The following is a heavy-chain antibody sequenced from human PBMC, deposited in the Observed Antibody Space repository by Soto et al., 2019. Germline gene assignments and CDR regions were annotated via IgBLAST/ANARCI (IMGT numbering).Heavy chain of an antibody. J-gene: IGHJ4*02. CDR3: AMGPYYGSGTLDF. Sequence: QVQLVESGGNMVQPGWSLTVSCAASGFTFNTFGMHWARQAPGKGLEWVAVISYDGSDEYYADSVKGRFTISRDNSMNTLSLQMNSLSVDDTGVYYCAMGPYYGSGTLDFWGQGTLVTVSS. D-gene: IGHD3-10*01. CDR1: GFTFNTFG. V-gene: IGHV3-30*03. CDR2: ISYDGSDE.